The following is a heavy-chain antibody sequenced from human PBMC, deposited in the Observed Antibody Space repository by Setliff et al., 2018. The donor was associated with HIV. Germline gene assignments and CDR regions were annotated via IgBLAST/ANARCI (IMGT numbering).Heavy chain of an antibody. J-gene: IGHJ4*02. CDR3: ANGGSGGQVDY. Sequence: ASVKVSCKPSGYTFSSSHDLHWVRQVTEQGLEWMGWINLVTGQTAYVQKFQGRVTITRDTSANTASTADMVMSGLSSEDTDIYCCANGGSGGQVDYWGQGTLVTVSS. D-gene: IGHD3-10*01. CDR2: INLVTGQT. V-gene: IGHV1-3*01. CDR1: GYTFSSSHD.